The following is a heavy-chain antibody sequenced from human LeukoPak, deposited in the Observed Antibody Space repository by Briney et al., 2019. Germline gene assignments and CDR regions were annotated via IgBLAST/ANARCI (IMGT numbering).Heavy chain of an antibody. J-gene: IGHJ5*02. CDR1: GESFSGYY. CDR3: ARAPRKWWPVKT. V-gene: IGHV4-34*01. CDR2: INHSGST. D-gene: IGHD2-15*01. Sequence: SETLSLTXEAYGESFSGYYWSWIRQPPGKGLEWIGEINHSGSTNYNPSLKSRVTISVDTSKNQVSLKLSSVTAADTAVYYCARAPRKWWPVKTWGQGTLVTVSS.